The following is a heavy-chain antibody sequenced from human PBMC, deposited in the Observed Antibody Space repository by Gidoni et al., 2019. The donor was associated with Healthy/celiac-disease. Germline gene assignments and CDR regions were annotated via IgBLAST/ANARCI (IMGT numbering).Heavy chain of an antibody. Sequence: LEWVAVISYDGSKKYYADSVRGRFTISRDNSKNTLFLQMNSLRAEDTTVYYCAKEARGRGWEQRGALYYYYMDVWGKGTTVTVSS. D-gene: IGHD1-26*01. CDR2: ISYDGSKK. CDR3: AKEARGRGWEQRGALYYYYMDV. J-gene: IGHJ6*03. V-gene: IGHV3-30*18.